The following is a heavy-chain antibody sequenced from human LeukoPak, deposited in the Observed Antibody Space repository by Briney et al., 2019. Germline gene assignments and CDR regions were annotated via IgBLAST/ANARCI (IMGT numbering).Heavy chain of an antibody. J-gene: IGHJ1*01. CDR3: LYGGYFQH. V-gene: IGHV3-74*01. CDR1: GFTFSNYW. D-gene: IGHD3-16*01. CDR2: IHSDGSST. Sequence: PAGGSLRLSCAASGFTFSNYWMRWVRQAPGKGLVWVSRIHSDGSSTSYADSVKGRFTMSRDNAKNTLFLQMNSLRAEDTAVYFCLYGGYFQHWGQGTLVTVSS.